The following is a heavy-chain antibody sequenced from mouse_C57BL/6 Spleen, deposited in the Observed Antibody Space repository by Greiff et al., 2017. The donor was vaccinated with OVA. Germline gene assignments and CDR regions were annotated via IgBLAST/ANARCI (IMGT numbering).Heavy chain of an antibody. CDR3: AKPEYDYDRDSFAY. J-gene: IGHJ3*01. CDR2: IWGDGST. CDR1: GFSFTSYG. Sequence: VQRVESGPGLVAPSQSLSITCTVSGFSFTSYGVSWVRQPPGKGLEWLGVIWGDGSTNYHSALISRLSISKDNSKSQVFLKLNSLQTDDTPTYYCAKPEYDYDRDSFAYWGQGTLVTVSA. D-gene: IGHD2-4*01. V-gene: IGHV2-3*01.